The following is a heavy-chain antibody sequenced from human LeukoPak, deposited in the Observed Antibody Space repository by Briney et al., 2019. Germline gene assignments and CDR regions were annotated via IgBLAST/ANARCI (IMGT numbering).Heavy chain of an antibody. CDR3: AGAGYSSGRAFDY. CDR2: MNPNSGNT. Sequence: ASVKVSCKASGYTFTSYDINWVRQATGQGLEWTGWMNPNSGNTGYAQKFQGRVTMTRNTSISTAYMELSSLRSEDTAVYYCAGAGYSSGRAFDYWGQGTLVTVSS. CDR1: GYTFTSYD. D-gene: IGHD6-19*01. J-gene: IGHJ4*02. V-gene: IGHV1-8*01.